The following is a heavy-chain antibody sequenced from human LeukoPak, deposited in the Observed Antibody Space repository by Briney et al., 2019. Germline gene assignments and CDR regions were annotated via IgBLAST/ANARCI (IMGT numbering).Heavy chain of an antibody. Sequence: GGSLRLSCAASGFTFSSYGMHWVRQAPGKGLEWVAFIRYDGSNKYYADSVKGRFTIFRDNAKNSLYLQMNSLRAEDTAVYYCARGPNYYGSNWFDPWGQGTLVTVSS. CDR3: ARGPNYYGSNWFDP. CDR1: GFTFSSYG. D-gene: IGHD3-10*01. J-gene: IGHJ5*02. V-gene: IGHV3-30*02. CDR2: IRYDGSNK.